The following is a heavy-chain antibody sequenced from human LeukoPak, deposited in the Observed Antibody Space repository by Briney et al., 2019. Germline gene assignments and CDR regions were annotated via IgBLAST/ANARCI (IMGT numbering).Heavy chain of an antibody. D-gene: IGHD3-22*01. V-gene: IGHV1-69*13. J-gene: IGHJ3*02. CDR1: GGTFSSYA. Sequence: SVKVSCKASGGTFSSYAISWVRQAPGQGLEWMGGIIPIFGTANYAQKFQGRVTITADESTSTAYMELSSLRSEDTAVYYCAREPYYYDSSGYPDRDDAFDIWGQGTMVTVSS. CDR2: IIPIFGTA. CDR3: AREPYYYDSSGYPDRDDAFDI.